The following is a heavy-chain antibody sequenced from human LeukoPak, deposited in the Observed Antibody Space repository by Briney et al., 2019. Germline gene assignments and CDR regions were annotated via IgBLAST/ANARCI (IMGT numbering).Heavy chain of an antibody. D-gene: IGHD1-1*01. J-gene: IGHJ6*03. CDR1: GYSFTNFW. Sequence: GESLKISCKGCGYSFTNFWIGWVRQLPGKGLEWMGIIYPGDSDTRYSPSFQGQVTISADKSISTAYLQWSSLKASDTAMYYCARSSSNLRYYYYMDVCGKGTTVTVSS. V-gene: IGHV5-51*01. CDR3: ARSSSNLRYYYYMDV. CDR2: IYPGDSDT.